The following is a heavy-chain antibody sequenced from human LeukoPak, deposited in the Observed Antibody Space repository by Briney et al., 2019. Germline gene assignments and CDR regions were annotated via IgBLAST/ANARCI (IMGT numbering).Heavy chain of an antibody. Sequence: PGGSLRLSCAASGFSFSNYAMSWVRQAPGKGLEWVSSISGSGGNTYYADSVKGRFTISRDNSKNTLYLQMNSLRAEDTAVYYCAKAPASSSYYGRFDYWGQGTLVTVPS. V-gene: IGHV3-23*01. CDR3: AKAPASSSYYGRFDY. CDR2: ISGSGGNT. D-gene: IGHD3-22*01. J-gene: IGHJ4*02. CDR1: GFSFSNYA.